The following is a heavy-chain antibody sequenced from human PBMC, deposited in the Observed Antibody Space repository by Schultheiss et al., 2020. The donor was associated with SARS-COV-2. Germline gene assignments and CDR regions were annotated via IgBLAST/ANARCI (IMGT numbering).Heavy chain of an antibody. CDR1: GGSISSYY. CDR2: IYYSGST. V-gene: IGHV4-59*01. J-gene: IGHJ4*02. CDR3: ARVDRIVGATRMGHYFDY. D-gene: IGHD1-26*01. Sequence: ESLKISCTVSGGSISSYYWSWIRQPPGKGLEWIGYIYYSGSTNYNPSLKSRVTISVDTSKNQFSLKLSSVTTADTAVYYCARVDRIVGATRMGHYFDYWGQGTLVTVSS.